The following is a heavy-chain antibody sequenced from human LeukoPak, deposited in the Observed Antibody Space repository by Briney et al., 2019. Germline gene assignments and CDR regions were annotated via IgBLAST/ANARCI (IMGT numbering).Heavy chain of an antibody. CDR3: ANENYYDSSGYLDN. D-gene: IGHD3-22*01. J-gene: IGHJ4*02. Sequence: GGSLRLSCAASGFTFSSYGMHWVRQAPGKGLEWVSVISSDGSNKYYADSVKGRFTISRDNTKNTLYLQMNSLRAEDTAVSYCANENYYDSSGYLDNWGQGTLVTVSS. CDR1: GFTFSSYG. V-gene: IGHV3-30*18. CDR2: ISSDGSNK.